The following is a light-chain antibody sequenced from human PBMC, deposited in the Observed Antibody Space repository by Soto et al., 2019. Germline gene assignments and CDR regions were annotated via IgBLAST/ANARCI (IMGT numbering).Light chain of an antibody. CDR2: SAS. V-gene: IGKV1-12*01. CDR1: EDISSW. Sequence: DIQMTQSPSPVSASVGDTVTITCRASEDISSWLAWYQQKPGKAPQLLIYSASTLQSGVPSRFGGSGSGTDFTLTISSLQPEDSATYYCQQTNSFPRTFGQGTKVEIK. J-gene: IGKJ1*01. CDR3: QQTNSFPRT.